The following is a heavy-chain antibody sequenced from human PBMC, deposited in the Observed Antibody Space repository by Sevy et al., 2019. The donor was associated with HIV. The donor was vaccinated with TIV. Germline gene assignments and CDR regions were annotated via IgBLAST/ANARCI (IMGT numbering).Heavy chain of an antibody. CDR1: GDPIKSSTYY. CDR2: IHSGGTT. D-gene: IGHD3-22*01. J-gene: IGHJ4*02. Sequence: SETLSLTCTVSGDPIKSSTYYWGWTRQPPGKGLEWIGSIHSGGTTYYNPSLKSRVTISVDTSKNQFSLKLTSVTATDTAVYYCARHRYYYDSGAYYLPDYWGQRTLVTVSS. V-gene: IGHV4-39*01. CDR3: ARHRYYYDSGAYYLPDY.